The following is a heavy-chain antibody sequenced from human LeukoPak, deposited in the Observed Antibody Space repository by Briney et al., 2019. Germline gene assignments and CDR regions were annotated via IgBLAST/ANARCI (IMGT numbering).Heavy chain of an antibody. V-gene: IGHV3-23*01. D-gene: IGHD6-19*01. CDR1: GFTFSSYA. J-gene: IGHJ4*02. CDR2: ISDSGGST. CDR3: AKGLSSSGFRIDY. Sequence: PGGSLKLSCAASGFTFSSYAMSWVRQAPGKGLEWVSTISDSGGSTYYADSVKGRFTISRDNSKNTLYMQMNSLRAEDTAVYYCAKGLSSSGFRIDYWGQGTLVTVSS.